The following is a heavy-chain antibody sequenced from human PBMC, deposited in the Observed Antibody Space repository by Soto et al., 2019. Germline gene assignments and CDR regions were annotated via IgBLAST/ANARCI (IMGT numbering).Heavy chain of an antibody. Sequence: EVQLVESGGVSVQPGGSLRLSFTAPGFTLGNYWWHWVRKPPGKGLVWVSRINTDGSTTTYAASVKGRFTISRDNAKNTLYLQMNSLRDEDTAVYYCVRIRRGDGYTFGYWGQGTLVTVSS. J-gene: IGHJ4*02. CDR1: GFTLGNYW. D-gene: IGHD5-12*01. CDR3: VRIRRGDGYTFGY. V-gene: IGHV3-74*01. CDR2: INTDGSTT.